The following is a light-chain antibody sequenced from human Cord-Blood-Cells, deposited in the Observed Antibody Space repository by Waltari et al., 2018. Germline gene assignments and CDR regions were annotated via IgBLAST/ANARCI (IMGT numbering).Light chain of an antibody. J-gene: IGKJ2*01. Sequence: DIQMTQSPSSLSASVGDRVTITCRTSQSISSYLNWYQQNQRKATKLLIYAASSLQSGVPSRFSGSGSWTYFTLTISSLQTEDFATYYCQQSYSTPPGYTFGQGTKLEIK. V-gene: IGKV1-39*01. CDR1: QSISSY. CDR3: QQSYSTPPGYT. CDR2: AAS.